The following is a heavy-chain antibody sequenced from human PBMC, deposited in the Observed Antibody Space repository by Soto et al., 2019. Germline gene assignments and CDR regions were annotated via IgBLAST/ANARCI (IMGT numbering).Heavy chain of an antibody. J-gene: IGHJ6*02. CDR1: GYSFASYW. V-gene: IGHV5-51*01. CDR2: IHPGDSDT. CDR3: ARTRSFTLGFYYDGMDV. D-gene: IGHD6-6*01. Sequence: PGESLKTSCPCSGYSFASYWIGWVRQMPRKDLEWMGIIHPGDSDTRYSTSFQGQVTISADKSLRTAYLQWTSLKASDTALYYCARTRSFTLGFYYDGMDVWGQGTTVTVSS.